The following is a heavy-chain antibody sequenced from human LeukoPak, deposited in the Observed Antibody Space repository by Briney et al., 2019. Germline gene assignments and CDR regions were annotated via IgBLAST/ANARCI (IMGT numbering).Heavy chain of an antibody. V-gene: IGHV4-59*01. CDR1: GGSISSYY. Sequence: SETLSLTCTVSGGSISSYYWSWIRQPPGKGLEWIGYIYYSGSTNYNPSLKSRVTISVDKSKNQFSLKLSSVTAADTAVYYCARGSLSTVLDYYYYMDVWGKGTTVTVSS. CDR2: IYYSGST. CDR3: ARGSLSTVLDYYYYMDV. J-gene: IGHJ6*03. D-gene: IGHD3-10*01.